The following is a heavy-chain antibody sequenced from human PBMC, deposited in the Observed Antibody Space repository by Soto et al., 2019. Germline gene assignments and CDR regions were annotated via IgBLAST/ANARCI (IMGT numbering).Heavy chain of an antibody. J-gene: IGHJ4*02. CDR1: GYTFTGYY. CDR3: ARGLAAADPQPLGEY. CDR2: INPNSGGT. V-gene: IGHV1-2*04. D-gene: IGHD6-13*01. Sequence: QVQLVQSGAEVKKPGASVKVSCKASGYTFTGYYMHWVRQAPGQGLEWMGWINPNSGGTNYAQKFQGWVNMTRDTYIIPAYMELSMLRSDDTAVYYCARGLAAADPQPLGEYWGQGTLVTVSS.